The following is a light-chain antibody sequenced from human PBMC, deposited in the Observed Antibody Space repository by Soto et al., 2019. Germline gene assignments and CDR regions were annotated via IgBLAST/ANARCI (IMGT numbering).Light chain of an antibody. CDR1: RNIERW. J-gene: IGKJ3*01. CDR3: QQSYRTPF. CDR2: NAS. V-gene: IGKV1-5*01. Sequence: DIQMTQSPSTLSASVGDRVTITCRASRNIERWLAWYQQKPGKPPKLLILNASTLGSGVPSRFSGSGSGTEFTLTINSLQPEDCATYYCQQSYRTPFFGPGTKGDIK.